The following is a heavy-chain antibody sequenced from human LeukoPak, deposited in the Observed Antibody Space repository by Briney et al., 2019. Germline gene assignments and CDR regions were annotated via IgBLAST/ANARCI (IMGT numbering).Heavy chain of an antibody. CDR1: GYTFTSYD. Sequence: ASVKVSCKASGYTFTSYDINWVRQATGQGLEWMGWMNPNSGNTGYAQKFQGRVTMTRNTSISTAYMELSSLRSEDTAVYYCARGSRGSGSYYDDYWGQGTLVTVSS. V-gene: IGHV1-8*01. CDR3: ARGSRGSGSYYDDY. CDR2: MNPNSGNT. J-gene: IGHJ4*02. D-gene: IGHD3-10*01.